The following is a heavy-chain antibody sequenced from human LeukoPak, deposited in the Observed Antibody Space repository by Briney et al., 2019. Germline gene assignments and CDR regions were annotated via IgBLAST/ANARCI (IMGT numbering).Heavy chain of an antibody. CDR1: GYTFTSYD. CDR3: ARGFDGLRLKGQYFDY. J-gene: IGHJ4*02. CDR2: MNPNSGNT. Sequence: ASVTVSCKASGYTFTSYDINWVRQATGQGLEWMGWMNPNSGNTSYAQKFQGRVTMTRDTSTSTVYMEVTSLRSEDTAVYYCARGFDGLRLKGQYFDYWGQGTLVTVSS. V-gene: IGHV1-8*02. D-gene: IGHD5/OR15-5a*01.